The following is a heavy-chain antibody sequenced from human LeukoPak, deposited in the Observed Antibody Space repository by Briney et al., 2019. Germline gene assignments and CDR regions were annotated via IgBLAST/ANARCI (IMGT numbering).Heavy chain of an antibody. CDR2: ISYDGSKQ. CDR1: GFTFSIHD. CDR3: AKDGARYLLTYYFEY. V-gene: IGHV3-30*18. Sequence: VGSLRLPCAASGFTFSIHDMHWVRQAPGKGLEWVAAISYDGSKQLYADSVKGRFTISRDNSKNTLNLQMNSLRDEDTAVYYCAKDGARYLLTYYFEYWGQGTLVTVSS. J-gene: IGHJ4*02. D-gene: IGHD3-9*01.